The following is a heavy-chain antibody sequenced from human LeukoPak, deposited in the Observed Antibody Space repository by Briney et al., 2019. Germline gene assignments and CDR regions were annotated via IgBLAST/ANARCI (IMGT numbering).Heavy chain of an antibody. Sequence: GGSLRLSCAASGFTFSSYDMHWVRQAPGKGLEWVAVISYDGNNKCYADSVKGRFTISRDNTENSLYLQMNSLRAEDTAVYYCARSRGAGPGAYFDYWGQGTLVAVTS. CDR1: GFTFSSYD. CDR2: ISYDGNNK. V-gene: IGHV3-30-3*01. J-gene: IGHJ4*02. D-gene: IGHD6-19*01. CDR3: ARSRGAGPGAYFDY.